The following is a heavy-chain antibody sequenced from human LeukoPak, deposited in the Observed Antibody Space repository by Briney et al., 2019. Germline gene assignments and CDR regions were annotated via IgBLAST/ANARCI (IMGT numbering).Heavy chain of an antibody. CDR1: GFTFDDYA. D-gene: IGHD3-22*01. V-gene: IGHV3-9*01. CDR3: AKDIYYDREGAFDY. Sequence: GRSLRLSCAASGFTFDDYAMHWVRHAPGKGLEWVSGISWNSGSIGYADSVKGRFTISRDNAKNSLYLQMNSLRAEDTALYYCAKDIYYDREGAFDYWGQGTLVTVSS. J-gene: IGHJ4*02. CDR2: ISWNSGSI.